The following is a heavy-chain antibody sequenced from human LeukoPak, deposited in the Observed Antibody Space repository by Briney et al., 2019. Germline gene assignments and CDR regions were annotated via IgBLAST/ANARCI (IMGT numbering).Heavy chain of an antibody. CDR3: AKSYRGVVRGGSYYYYYMDV. D-gene: IGHD3-10*01. CDR1: GFTFRTYS. V-gene: IGHV3-23*01. CDR2: ISGSGGST. J-gene: IGHJ6*03. Sequence: GGSLRLSCAASGFTFRTYSMNWVRQAPGKGLEWVSAISGSGGSTYYADSVKGRFTISRDNSKNTLYLQMNSLRAEDTAVYYCAKSYRGVVRGGSYYYYYMDVWGKGTTVTVSS.